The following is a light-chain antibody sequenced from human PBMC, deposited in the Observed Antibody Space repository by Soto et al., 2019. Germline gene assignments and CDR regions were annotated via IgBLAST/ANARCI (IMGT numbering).Light chain of an antibody. CDR3: LHDYNYPRT. Sequence: AIQMTQSPSSLSASVGDRVTITCRASQDIRNDLGWYQQKPGKAPQLLIFAASNLQSAVPSRFSGSGSGTDFTLTISSLQPEDFVPYYCLHDYNYPRTFGQGTKVEIK. J-gene: IGKJ1*01. CDR1: QDIRND. V-gene: IGKV1-6*01. CDR2: AAS.